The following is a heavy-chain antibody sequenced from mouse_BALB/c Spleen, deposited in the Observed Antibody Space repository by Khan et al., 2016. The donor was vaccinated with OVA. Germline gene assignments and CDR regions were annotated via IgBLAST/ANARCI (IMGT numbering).Heavy chain of an antibody. J-gene: IGHJ2*01. CDR3: ASDRIDY. CDR2: INPSSGYT. CDR1: GYTFSNYW. Sequence: QVQLQQSGAELAKPGASVKMSCKASGYTFSNYWIHWVKQRPGQGLEWIGYINPSSGYTYYNQTFNDKATLITDKSSSTDYMQLSSLASEYSAVYYLASDRIDYWGQGTTLTVSS. V-gene: IGHV1-7*01.